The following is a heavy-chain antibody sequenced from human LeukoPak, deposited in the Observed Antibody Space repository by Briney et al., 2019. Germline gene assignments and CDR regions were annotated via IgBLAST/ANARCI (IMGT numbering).Heavy chain of an antibody. V-gene: IGHV3-21*01. CDR2: ISSSSSYI. Sequence: GGSLRLSCAASGFTFSSYSMNWARQAPGKGLEWVSSISSSSSYIYYADSVKGRFTISRDNAKNSLYLQMNSLRAEDTAVYYCARDGPEYFQHWGQGTLVTVSS. CDR1: GFTFSSYS. J-gene: IGHJ1*01. CDR3: ARDGPEYFQH.